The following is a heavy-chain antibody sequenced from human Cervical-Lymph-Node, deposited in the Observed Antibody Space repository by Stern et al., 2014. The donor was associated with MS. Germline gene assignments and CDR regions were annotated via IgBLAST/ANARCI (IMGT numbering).Heavy chain of an antibody. CDR3: ARHGGPNWNHEAHNWFDP. CDR2: IYPGTSDN. J-gene: IGHJ5*02. CDR1: EYNFNTHW. Sequence: EVQLVESGAEVKKPGESLKISCKGSEYNFNTHWIAWVRQMPGKGLEWLGNIYPGTSDNRYKPYLQCQVSISADKSITTAYLHLSSLKASDSAMYYCARHGGPNWNHEAHNWFDPWGQGTLVTVSS. D-gene: IGHD1-14*01. V-gene: IGHV5-51*01.